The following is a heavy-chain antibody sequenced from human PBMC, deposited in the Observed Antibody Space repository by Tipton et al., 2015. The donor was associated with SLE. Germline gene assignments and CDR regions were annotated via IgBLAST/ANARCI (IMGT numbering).Heavy chain of an antibody. J-gene: IGHJ4*02. CDR1: GFTFSSYW. CDR3: ARDKITMVQGVISNYFDY. V-gene: IGHV3-7*01. CDR2: IKQDGSEK. Sequence: SLRISCAASGFTFSSYWMSWVRQAPGKGLEWVANIKQDGSEKYYVDSVKGRFTISRDNAKNSLYLQMNSLRAEDTAVYYCARDKITMVQGVISNYFDYWGQGTLVTVSS. D-gene: IGHD3-10*01.